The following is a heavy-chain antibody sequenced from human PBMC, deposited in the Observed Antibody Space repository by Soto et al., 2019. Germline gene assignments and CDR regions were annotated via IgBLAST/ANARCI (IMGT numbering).Heavy chain of an antibody. V-gene: IGHV1-8*01. Sequence: QVQLVQSGAEVKKPGASVKVSCKASGYTFTSYDINWVRQATGQGLEWMGWMNPNSGNTGYAQKFQGRVTMTRNTSISTAYRELSSLRSEDTAVYYCARGLVRDNDNWFDPWGQGTLVTVSS. J-gene: IGHJ5*02. CDR3: ARGLVRDNDNWFDP. D-gene: IGHD3-10*01. CDR1: GYTFTSYD. CDR2: MNPNSGNT.